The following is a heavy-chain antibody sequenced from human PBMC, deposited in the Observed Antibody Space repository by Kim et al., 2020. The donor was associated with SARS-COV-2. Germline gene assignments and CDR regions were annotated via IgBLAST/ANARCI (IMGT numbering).Heavy chain of an antibody. D-gene: IGHD5-18*01. CDR3: AKNVDTAMVYYYYGMDV. J-gene: IGHJ6*02. CDR2: ISGSGEST. Sequence: GGSLRLSCAVSGFTFRSYVMSWVRQAPGKGLEWVSVISGSGESTHYADSVKGRFTISRDNSKNTLFLEMNSLRAEDTAVYYCAKNVDTAMVYYYYGMDVWGQGTTVTVSS. CDR1: GFTFRSYV. V-gene: IGHV3-23*01.